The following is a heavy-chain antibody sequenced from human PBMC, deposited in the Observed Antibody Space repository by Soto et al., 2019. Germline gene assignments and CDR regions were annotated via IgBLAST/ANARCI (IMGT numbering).Heavy chain of an antibody. CDR2: IYYSGST. CDR1: GGSISSGGYY. CDR3: ARDIPAAKGDNWFDP. V-gene: IGHV4-31*03. J-gene: IGHJ5*02. Sequence: QVQLQESGPGLVKPSQTLSLTCTVSGGSISSGGYYWSWIRQHPGKGLEWIGYIYYSGSTYYNPSLKRRFTISVATSKNQFPLKLSSVTAADTAVYYCARDIPAAKGDNWFDPWGQGTLVTVSS. D-gene: IGHD2-2*01.